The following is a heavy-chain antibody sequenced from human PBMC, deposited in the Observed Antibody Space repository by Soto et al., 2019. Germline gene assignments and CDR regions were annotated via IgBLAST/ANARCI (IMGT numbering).Heavy chain of an antibody. CDR2: IYYGGSA. CDR3: ARQAAAGKYYYAMDV. V-gene: IGHV4-39*01. D-gene: IGHD6-13*01. J-gene: IGHJ6*02. CDR1: GGSISISSYY. Sequence: SETLSLTCSVSGGSISISSYYWGWIRQPPGKGLEWIGTIYYGGSAYYNPSLKSRVTISLDKSISTTYLQWSSLKASDTAIYYCARQAAAGKYYYAMDVWGQGTTVTVSS.